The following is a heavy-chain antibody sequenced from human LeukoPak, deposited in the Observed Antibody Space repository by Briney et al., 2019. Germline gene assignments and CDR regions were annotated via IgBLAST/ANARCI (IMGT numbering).Heavy chain of an antibody. CDR2: VHSSGGA. CDR1: GGSTSSHY. D-gene: IGHD2-2*01. Sequence: NPSETLSLTRSVSGGSTSSHYWSWIRQPPGQGLEWIGYVHSSGGANYNPSLKSRVTISVDTSKNQFSLKLSSVTAADTAVYYCASGKAYCSSTSCYLDAFDIWGQGTTVTVSS. J-gene: IGHJ3*02. CDR3: ASGKAYCSSTSCYLDAFDI. V-gene: IGHV4-59*11.